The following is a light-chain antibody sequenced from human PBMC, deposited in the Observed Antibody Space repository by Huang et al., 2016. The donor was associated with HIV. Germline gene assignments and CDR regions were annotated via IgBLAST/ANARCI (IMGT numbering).Light chain of an antibody. Sequence: DIQMTQSPSFLSASVGDRVTITCRASQSIDTFLNCYQHKPGRDPRHLIYATSSLQSEVPSRFTCGGSETHFTLPINNLQPEDFATYYCQQSHTGPRTFGQGTKLEIK. CDR2: ATS. V-gene: IGKV1-39*01. CDR3: QQSHTGPRT. CDR1: QSIDTF. J-gene: IGKJ2*01.